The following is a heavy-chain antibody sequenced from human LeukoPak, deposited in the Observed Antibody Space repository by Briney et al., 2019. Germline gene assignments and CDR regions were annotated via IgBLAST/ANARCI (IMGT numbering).Heavy chain of an antibody. CDR1: GFTFSSYW. CDR3: ATVYSSGWYG. CDR2: IKEDGGAK. V-gene: IGHV3-7*02. D-gene: IGHD6-19*01. Sequence: PGGSLRLSCAASGFTFSSYWMDWVRQAPGKGLEWVANIKEDGGAKNYVDSVKGRFTISRDNAKNSLYLQMNSLRAEDTAVYYCATVYSSGWYGWGQGTLVTVSS. J-gene: IGHJ4*02.